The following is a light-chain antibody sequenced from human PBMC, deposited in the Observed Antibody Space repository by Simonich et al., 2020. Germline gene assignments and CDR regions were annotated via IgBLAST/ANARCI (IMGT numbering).Light chain of an antibody. CDR2: DVS. Sequence: QSALTQPRSVSGSPGQSVTISCTGTSRDVGGYNYVSWYQQPPGKAPKLMFYDVSKRPSGVPDRFSGSKSGNTASLAISGLQAEDEADYYCCSYAGNYTLVFGGGTKLTVL. V-gene: IGLV2-11*01. J-gene: IGLJ3*02. CDR3: CSYAGNYTLV. CDR1: SRDVGGYNY.